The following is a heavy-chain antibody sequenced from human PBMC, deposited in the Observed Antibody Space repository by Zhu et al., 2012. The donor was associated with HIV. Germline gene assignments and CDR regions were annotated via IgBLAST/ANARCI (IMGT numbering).Heavy chain of an antibody. J-gene: IGHJ4*02. Sequence: QVQLQESGPGLVKPSETLSLTCTVSGGSTSSYYWSWIRQPPGKGLEWIGYIYTSGSTNYNPSLKSRVTISVDTSKNQFSLKLSSVTAADTAVYYCARDRGYYDSSFHLYYWGQGTLVTVSS. D-gene: IGHD3-22*01. CDR2: IYTSGST. CDR3: ARDRGYYDSSFHLYY. V-gene: IGHV4-4*09. CDR1: GGSTSSYY.